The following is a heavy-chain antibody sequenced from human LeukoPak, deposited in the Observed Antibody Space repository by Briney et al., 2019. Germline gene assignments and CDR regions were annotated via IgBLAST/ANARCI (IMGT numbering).Heavy chain of an antibody. J-gene: IGHJ6*02. CDR3: ARPENRVYYYYGMDV. V-gene: IGHV3-30-3*01. Sequence: GGSLSLSCAASRFTFSSYAMHWVRQAPGKGLEWVAVISYDGSNKYYADSVKGRFTISRDNSKNTLYLQMNSLRAEDTAVYYCARPENRVYYYYGMDVRGQGTTVTVSS. CDR2: ISYDGSNK. CDR1: RFTFSSYA.